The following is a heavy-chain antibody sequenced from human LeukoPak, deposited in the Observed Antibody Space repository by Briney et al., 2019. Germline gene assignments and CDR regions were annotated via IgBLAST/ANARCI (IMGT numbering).Heavy chain of an antibody. CDR3: ARGFYDSSGYYDY. CDR1: GGTFSSYA. CDR2: IIPIFGTA. J-gene: IGHJ4*02. V-gene: IGHV1-69*13. Sequence: GASVKVSCKASGGTFSSYAISWVRQAPGQGLEWVGGIIPIFGTANYAQKFQGRVTITADESTSTAYMELSSLRSEDTAVYYCARGFYDSSGYYDYWGQGTLVTVSS. D-gene: IGHD3-22*01.